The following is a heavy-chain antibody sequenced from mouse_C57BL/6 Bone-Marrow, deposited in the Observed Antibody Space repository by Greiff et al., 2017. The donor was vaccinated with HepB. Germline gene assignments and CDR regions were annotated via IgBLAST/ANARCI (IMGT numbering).Heavy chain of an antibody. CDR1: GYAFSSSW. J-gene: IGHJ3*01. CDR3: ARDGNSFAY. V-gene: IGHV1-82*01. CDR2: IYPGDGDT. Sequence: QVQLQQSGPELVKPGASVKISCKASGYAFSSSWMNWVKQRHGKGLEWIGRIYPGDGDTNYNGKFKGKATLTADKSSSTAYMQLSSLTSEDSAVYFCARDGNSFAYWGQGTLVTVSA. D-gene: IGHD2-1*01.